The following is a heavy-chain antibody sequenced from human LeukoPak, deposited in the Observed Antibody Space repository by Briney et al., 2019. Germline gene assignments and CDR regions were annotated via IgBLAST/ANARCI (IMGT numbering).Heavy chain of an antibody. CDR3: ARYGSGTYPRFDY. V-gene: IGHV4-59*08. CDR2: IYYSGST. J-gene: IGHJ4*02. Sequence: SETLSLTCTVSGGSIRGYYWSWIRQPPGKGLEWIGYIYYSGSTNYNPSLQSRVTISVDTSKNQFSLNLTSVTAADAAVYYCARYGSGTYPRFDYWGQGILVTVSS. D-gene: IGHD3-10*01. CDR1: GGSIRGYY.